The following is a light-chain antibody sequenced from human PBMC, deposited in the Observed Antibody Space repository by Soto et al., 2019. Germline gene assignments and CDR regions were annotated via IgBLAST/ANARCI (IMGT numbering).Light chain of an antibody. J-gene: IGKJ4*01. V-gene: IGKV3-20*01. Sequence: EIVLTQSPGTLSLSPGERATLSCRASQIISNSYLAWYQQKPGQAPRLLIYDASSRATGIPDRFSGSGSGTDFTLTISRLEPEDFAVYYCQHYCTSLLTFGGGTKVEIK. CDR1: QIISNSY. CDR2: DAS. CDR3: QHYCTSLLT.